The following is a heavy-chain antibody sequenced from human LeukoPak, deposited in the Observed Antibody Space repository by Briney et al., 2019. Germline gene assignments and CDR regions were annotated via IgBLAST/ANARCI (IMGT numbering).Heavy chain of an antibody. CDR2: INPNSGGT. V-gene: IGHV1-2*02. CDR1: GYTFTGYY. J-gene: IGHJ4*02. D-gene: IGHD3-10*01. CDR3: ARENKGYYYGSGSYYYDDY. Sequence: ASVKVSCKASGYTFTGYYMHWVRQAPGQGLEWMGWINPNSGGTNYAQKFQGRVTMTRDTSISTAYMELSRLRSDDAAVYYCARENKGYYYGSGSYYYDDYWGQGTRVTVSS.